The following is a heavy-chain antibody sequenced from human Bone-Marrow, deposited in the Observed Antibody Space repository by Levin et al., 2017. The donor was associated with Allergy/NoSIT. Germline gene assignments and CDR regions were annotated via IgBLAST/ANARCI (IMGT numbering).Heavy chain of an antibody. V-gene: IGHV4-61*01. CDR3: GRDGRSSSQRVCYYYYDMDI. Sequence: SQTLSLTCTVSGGSVSSVSYYWSWIRQPPGKGLEWIGYIYYSGSTNYNPSLKSRVTISVDTSRNQVSLKLSSVTAADTAVYYWGRDGRSSSQRVCYYYYDMDIWGQGTTVTVSS. CDR2: IYYSGST. J-gene: IGHJ6*02. CDR1: GGSVSSVSYY. D-gene: IGHD6-13*01.